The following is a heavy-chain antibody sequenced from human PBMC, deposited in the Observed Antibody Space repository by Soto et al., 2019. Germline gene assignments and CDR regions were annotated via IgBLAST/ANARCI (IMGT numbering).Heavy chain of an antibody. CDR2: ISGTGGST. V-gene: IGHV3-23*01. CDR3: AKDRLGGNFDY. CDR1: GFTFNNYA. Sequence: GSLRLSCAASGFTFNNYAMNWVRQAPGKGLEWVATISGTGGSTYYADSVKGRFTISRDNSKNTLYLQMNSLRVEDTAVYYCAKDRLGGNFDYWGQGTQVTVSS. J-gene: IGHJ4*02.